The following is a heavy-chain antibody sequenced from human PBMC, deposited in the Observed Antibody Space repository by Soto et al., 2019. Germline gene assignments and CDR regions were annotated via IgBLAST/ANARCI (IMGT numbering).Heavy chain of an antibody. Sequence: ASVKVSCKASGYTFNKYPMHWVRQAPEQGLEWMGWINAANGDTGYSQKFQGRVTLTRDTSASTAYMELSSLRSEDTAVYYCARKDYYGSGIYYFDYWGQGTLVTVSS. CDR3: ARKDYYGSGIYYFDY. CDR2: INAANGDT. CDR1: GYTFNKYP. D-gene: IGHD3-10*01. V-gene: IGHV1-3*01. J-gene: IGHJ4*02.